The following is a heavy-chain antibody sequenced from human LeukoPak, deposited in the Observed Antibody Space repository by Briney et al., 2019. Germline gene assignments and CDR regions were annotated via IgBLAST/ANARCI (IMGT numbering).Heavy chain of an antibody. CDR3: AKDGFGSRSFIDLDY. J-gene: IGHJ4*02. D-gene: IGHD3-10*01. CDR1: GFTFSNYA. V-gene: IGHV3-23*01. CDR2: ISGSGDST. Sequence: PGGSLRLSCAASGFTFSNYAMSWVRQAPGRGLEWVSSISGSGDSTYYADSVKGRFTISRDNSMNTLYLQMTSLRAEDTAIYYCAKDGFGSRSFIDLDYWGQGTLVTVSS.